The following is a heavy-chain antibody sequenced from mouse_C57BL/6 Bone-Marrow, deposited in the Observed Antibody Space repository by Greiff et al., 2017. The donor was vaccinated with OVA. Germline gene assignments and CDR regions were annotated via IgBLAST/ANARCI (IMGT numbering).Heavy chain of an antibody. J-gene: IGHJ3*01. CDR1: GYTFTSYW. CDR3: ARDYYGSSYLRFAY. CDR2: IDPSDSYT. Sequence: QVQLQQPGAELVMPGASVKLSCKASGYTFTSYWMHWVKQRPGQGLEWIGEIDPSDSYTNYNQKFKGKSTLTVDKSSSTAYMQLSSLTSEDSAVYYCARDYYGSSYLRFAYWGQGTLVTVSA. D-gene: IGHD1-1*01. V-gene: IGHV1-69*01.